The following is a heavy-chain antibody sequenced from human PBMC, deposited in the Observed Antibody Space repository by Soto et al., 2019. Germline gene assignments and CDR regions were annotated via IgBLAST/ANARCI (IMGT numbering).Heavy chain of an antibody. Sequence: GGSLRLSCAASGFTFSSYWMSWVRQAPGKGLEWVANIKQDGSEKYYVDSVKGRFTISRDNAKNSLYLQMNSLRAEDTAVYYCARDQGRTSIAAGNDAFDIWGQGTMVTVSS. CDR2: IKQDGSEK. CDR1: GFTFSSYW. J-gene: IGHJ3*02. V-gene: IGHV3-7*01. CDR3: ARDQGRTSIAAGNDAFDI. D-gene: IGHD6-6*01.